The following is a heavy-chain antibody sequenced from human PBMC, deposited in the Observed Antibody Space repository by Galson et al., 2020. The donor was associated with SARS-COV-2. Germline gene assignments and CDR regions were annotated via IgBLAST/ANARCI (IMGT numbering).Heavy chain of an antibody. CDR1: GFTFSGSP. V-gene: IGHV3-73*01. CDR3: TRVPYDYGGQDWFDP. CDR2: IRTKPNSYAT. J-gene: IGHJ5*02. Sequence: GESLKISCAASGFTFSGSPMHWVRQASGKGLEWVGRIRTKPNSYATAYAASVKGRFTISRDDSKNTAYLQMNSLKTEDTAVYYCTRVPYDYGGQDWFDPWGQGTLVTVSS. D-gene: IGHD4-17*01.